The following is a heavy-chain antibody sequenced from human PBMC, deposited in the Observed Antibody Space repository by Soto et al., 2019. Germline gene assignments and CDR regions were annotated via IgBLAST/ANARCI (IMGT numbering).Heavy chain of an antibody. V-gene: IGHV3-11*06. CDR1: GFTFSDYY. D-gene: IGHD4-17*01. J-gene: IGHJ4*02. CDR2: ISSSSGYT. Sequence: GGSLRLSCAASGFTFSDYYMSWIRQAPGKGLEWVSYISSSSGYTNYADSVKGRFTISRDNAKNSLYLQMNSLRAEDTAVYYCAKEYGRLDYWGLGTLVTVSS. CDR3: AKEYGRLDY.